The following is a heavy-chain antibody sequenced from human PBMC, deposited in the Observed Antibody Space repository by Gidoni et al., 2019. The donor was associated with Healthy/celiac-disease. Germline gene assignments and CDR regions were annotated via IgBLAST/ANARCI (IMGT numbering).Heavy chain of an antibody. V-gene: IGHV5-51*02. Sequence: TGWVRQMPGKGLEWMGIIYPGDSDTRYSPSFQGHVTISADKSISTAYLQWSSLKASDTAMYYCARGSDYGANAFDIWGQGTMVTVSS. CDR2: IYPGDSDT. D-gene: IGHD4-17*01. CDR3: ARGSDYGANAFDI. J-gene: IGHJ3*02.